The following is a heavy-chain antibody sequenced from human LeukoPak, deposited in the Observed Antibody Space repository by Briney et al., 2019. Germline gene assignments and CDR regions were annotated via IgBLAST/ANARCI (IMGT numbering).Heavy chain of an antibody. CDR3: ARARSAIAARGYYYGMDV. CDR1: GGSISSGSYY. V-gene: IGHV4-61*02. Sequence: SQTLSLTCTVSGGSISSGSYYWRWIRQPAGKGLEWIGRIYTSGSTNYNPSLKSRVTISVDTSKNQFSLKLSSVTAADTAVYYCARARSAIAARGYYYGMDVWGQGTTVTVSS. CDR2: IYTSGST. J-gene: IGHJ6*02. D-gene: IGHD6-6*01.